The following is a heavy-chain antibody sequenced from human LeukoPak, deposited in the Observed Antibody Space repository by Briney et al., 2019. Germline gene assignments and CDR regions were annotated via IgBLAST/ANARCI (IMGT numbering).Heavy chain of an antibody. Sequence: SGGSLRLSCEASGLTFSSYWMSWVRQAPGKGLEWVANIKQDGSEKYYVDSVKGRFTISRDNAKNSLYLQMNSLRAEDTAVYYCARGTTVVTQDYYYYMDVWGKGTTVTVSS. CDR3: ARGTTVVTQDYYYYMDV. J-gene: IGHJ6*03. V-gene: IGHV3-7*01. D-gene: IGHD4-23*01. CDR1: GLTFSSYW. CDR2: IKQDGSEK.